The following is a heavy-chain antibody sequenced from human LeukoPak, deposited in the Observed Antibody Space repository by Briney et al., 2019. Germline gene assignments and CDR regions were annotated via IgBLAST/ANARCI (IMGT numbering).Heavy chain of an antibody. V-gene: IGHV4-4*02. CDR3: ARAPYCTSTCIGGPTNLFDP. J-gene: IGHJ5*02. D-gene: IGHD2-8*01. CDR2: IYYSGST. CDR1: GGSISSTNW. Sequence: PSGTLSLTCAVSGGSISSTNWWSWVRQPPGKGLEWIGYIYYSGSTNYNPSLKSRLTISIDTSKNQFSLKLSSVTAADTAVYYCARAPYCTSTCIGGPTNLFDPWDQGTLVTVSS.